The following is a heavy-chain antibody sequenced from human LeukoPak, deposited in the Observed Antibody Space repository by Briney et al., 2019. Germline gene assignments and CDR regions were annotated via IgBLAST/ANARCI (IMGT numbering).Heavy chain of an antibody. V-gene: IGHV1-46*01. D-gene: IGHD6-25*01. Sequence: GASVKVSCKASGYTFTSYYMHWVRQAPGQGLGWMGIINPSGGSTSYAQKFQGRVTMTRDTSTSTDYMELRSLRSEDTAVYYCARVRSYGYPGYYFDYWGQGTLVTASS. CDR1: GYTFTSYY. CDR3: ARVRSYGYPGYYFDY. CDR2: INPSGGST. J-gene: IGHJ4*02.